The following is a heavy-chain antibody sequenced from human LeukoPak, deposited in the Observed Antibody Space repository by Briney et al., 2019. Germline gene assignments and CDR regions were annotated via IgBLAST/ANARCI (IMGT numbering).Heavy chain of an antibody. CDR2: IHPNSGDT. Sequence: GASVKVSCKASGYTFTDYYMHWVRRAPGQGLEWMGWIHPNSGDTKSAQRFQGRVTMTRDTSISTAYMELTRLTSDDPAVYYCASYYGHYTRNWMDTWGQGTLVTVSS. D-gene: IGHD4-17*01. J-gene: IGHJ5*02. CDR3: ASYYGHYTRNWMDT. CDR1: GYTFTDYY. V-gene: IGHV1-2*02.